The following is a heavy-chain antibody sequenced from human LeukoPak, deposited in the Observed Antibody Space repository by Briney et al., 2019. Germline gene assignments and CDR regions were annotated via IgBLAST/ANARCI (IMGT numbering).Heavy chain of an antibody. D-gene: IGHD3-9*01. J-gene: IGHJ4*02. V-gene: IGHV3-74*01. Sequence: GRSLRLSCAASGFTFSIYAMHWVRQAPGKGLVWVSRINSDGSSTSYADSVKGRFTISRDNAKNTLYLQMNSLRAEDTAVYYCARGLRYFDLGDYWGQGTLVTVSS. CDR3: ARGLRYFDLGDY. CDR2: INSDGSST. CDR1: GFTFSIYA.